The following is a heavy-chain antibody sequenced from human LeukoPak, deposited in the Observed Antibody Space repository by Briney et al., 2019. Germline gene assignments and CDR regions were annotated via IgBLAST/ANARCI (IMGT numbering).Heavy chain of an antibody. CDR2: IIYNFGTT. CDR3: ARGAQGYSLSNGPDY. D-gene: IGHD5-18*01. CDR1: GGTFSNYA. J-gene: IGHJ4*02. Sequence: SVKVSCTASGGTFSNYAMTWVRQAPGQGLEWMGGIIYNFGTTSYAQKFQGRVTITADKSTSTAYMQLSSLRSEDTAVYYCARGAQGYSLSNGPDYWGPGTLVTVSS. V-gene: IGHV1-69*06.